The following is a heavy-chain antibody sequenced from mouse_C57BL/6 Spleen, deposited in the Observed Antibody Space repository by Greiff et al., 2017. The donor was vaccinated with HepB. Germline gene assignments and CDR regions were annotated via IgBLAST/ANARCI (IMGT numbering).Heavy chain of an antibody. J-gene: IGHJ1*03. CDR1: GYSITSDY. D-gene: IGHD1-2*01. Sequence: EVKLMESGPGLAKPSQTLSLTCSVTGYSITSDYWNWIRKFPGNKLEYMGYISYSGSTYYNPSLKSRISITRDTSKNQYYLQLNSVTTEDTATYYCARGDHYYGRGWYFDVWGTGTTVTVSS. CDR3: ARGDHYYGRGWYFDV. V-gene: IGHV3-8*01. CDR2: ISYSGST.